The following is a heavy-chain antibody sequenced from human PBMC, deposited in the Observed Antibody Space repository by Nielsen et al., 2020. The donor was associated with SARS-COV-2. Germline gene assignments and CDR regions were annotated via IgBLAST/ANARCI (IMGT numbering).Heavy chain of an antibody. D-gene: IGHD2-2*01. Sequence: RQPPGKGLEWLGRIDTSGYTNYHPSLSSRVTISMDTSKNQFSLKLNSVTAADTAVYFCATLEGCSSSSCWRGDYFGLDVWGHGTTVTVSS. CDR3: ATLEGCSSSSCWRGDYFGLDV. CDR2: IDTSGYT. J-gene: IGHJ6*02. V-gene: IGHV4-61*02.